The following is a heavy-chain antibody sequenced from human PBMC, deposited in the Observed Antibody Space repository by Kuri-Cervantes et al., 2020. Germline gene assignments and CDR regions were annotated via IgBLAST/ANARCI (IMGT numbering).Heavy chain of an antibody. J-gene: IGHJ5*02. Sequence: GESLKISCAASGFTFSSYSMNWVRQAPGKGLEWVSSISSSSSYIYYADSVKGRFTISRDNAKNSLYLQMNSLRAEDTAVYYCARGGPLWFGEIWFDPWGQGTLVTVSS. CDR1: GFTFSSYS. V-gene: IGHV3-21*01. CDR3: ARGGPLWFGEIWFDP. D-gene: IGHD3-10*01. CDR2: ISSSSSYI.